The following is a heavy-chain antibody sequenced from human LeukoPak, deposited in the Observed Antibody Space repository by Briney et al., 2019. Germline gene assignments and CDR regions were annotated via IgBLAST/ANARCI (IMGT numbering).Heavy chain of an antibody. CDR1: GFTFTKYW. D-gene: IGHD2-2*01. CDR3: ARGLDCRSTSCYLDN. V-gene: IGHV3-7*01. J-gene: IGHJ4*02. Sequence: GGSLRLSCAASGFTFTKYWMTWVRQAPGRGLEWVANIKQDGSEKFHVDSVKGRFTISRDNAKNSLDLQINSLGAEDTAVYYCARGLDCRSTSCYLDNWGQGTLVTVSS. CDR2: IKQDGSEK.